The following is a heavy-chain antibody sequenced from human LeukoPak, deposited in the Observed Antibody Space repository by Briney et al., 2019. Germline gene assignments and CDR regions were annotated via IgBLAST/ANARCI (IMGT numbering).Heavy chain of an antibody. CDR3: ARGYSRAAFDI. CDR1: GFTFSNYL. V-gene: IGHV3-48*01. Sequence: GGSLRLSCVGSGFTFSNYLMNWVRQAPGKGLEWVSFISSTGGTIYYADSVKGRFTVSRDNAKKSLLLQMNSLRAEDTALYYCARGYSRAAFDIWGQGTMVTVSS. CDR2: ISSTGGTI. D-gene: IGHD2-15*01. J-gene: IGHJ3*02.